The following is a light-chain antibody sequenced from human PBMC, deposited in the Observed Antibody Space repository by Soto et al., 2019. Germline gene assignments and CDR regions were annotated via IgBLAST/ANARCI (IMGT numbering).Light chain of an antibody. J-gene: IGKJ1*01. Sequence: EIVLTQSPGTLSLSPGERATLSCRASQSVSSSYLAWYQQKPGQAPRLLIYGASSGATGIPDRFSGSGSGTDFTLTINRLQPEDFAVYYCQQYGSSPWTFGQGTKVDIK. CDR2: GAS. CDR1: QSVSSSY. CDR3: QQYGSSPWT. V-gene: IGKV3-20*01.